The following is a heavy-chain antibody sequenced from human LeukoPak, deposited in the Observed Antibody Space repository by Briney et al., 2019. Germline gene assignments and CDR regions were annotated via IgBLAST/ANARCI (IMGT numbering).Heavy chain of an antibody. V-gene: IGHV3-11*04. Sequence: GGSLRLFCEASGFTYSSYNMNWVRQAPGKGLEGISYISSSGSTIYYADAVKRRFTISRDNAKNSLDLQMKSLRAEDTAVYYCARDSEQWLPVDDAFDIWGQGTMVTVSS. CDR1: GFTYSSYN. J-gene: IGHJ3*02. CDR2: ISSSGSTI. D-gene: IGHD6-19*01. CDR3: ARDSEQWLPVDDAFDI.